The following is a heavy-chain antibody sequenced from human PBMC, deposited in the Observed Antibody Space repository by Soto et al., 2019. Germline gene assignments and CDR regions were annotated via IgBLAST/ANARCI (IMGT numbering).Heavy chain of an antibody. CDR3: ARNDEILTGYDE. CDR1: GHTFTSYA. D-gene: IGHD3-9*01. V-gene: IGHV1-3*01. CDR2: INAGNGNT. J-gene: IGHJ4*02. Sequence: ASCKASGHTFTSYAIHWVRQAPGQRLEWMGWINAGNGNTKYSQKFQGRVTITRDTSASTAYLELSSLRSEDTAVYYCARNDEILTGYDEWGQGTLVTVSS.